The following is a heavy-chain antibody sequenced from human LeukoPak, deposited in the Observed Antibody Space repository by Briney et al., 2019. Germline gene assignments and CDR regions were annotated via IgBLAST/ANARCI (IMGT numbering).Heavy chain of an antibody. D-gene: IGHD3-16*01. V-gene: IGHV3-23*01. Sequence: GGSLRLSCAASGFSFSDYSMNWARQAPGKGLEWVSGISGGGVTTYYADSVKGRFTISRDNSKNTLYLQMNSLRADDTAIYYCARNQQLGGHSYYYYGMDVWGQGTTVTVSS. CDR1: GFSFSDYS. J-gene: IGHJ6*02. CDR2: ISGGGVTT. CDR3: ARNQQLGGHSYYYYGMDV.